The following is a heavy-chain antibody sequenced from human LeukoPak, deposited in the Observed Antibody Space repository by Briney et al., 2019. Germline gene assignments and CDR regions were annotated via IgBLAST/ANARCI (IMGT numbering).Heavy chain of an antibody. CDR1: GYTFTSYG. CDR2: ISAYNGNT. Sequence: ASVKVSCKASGYTFTSYGISWVRQAPGQGLEWMGWISAYNGNTNYAQKLQGGVTMTRDTSTSTVYMELSSLRSEDTAVYYCARGYGYSYGYFDYWGQGTLVTVSS. J-gene: IGHJ4*02. CDR3: ARGYGYSYGYFDY. V-gene: IGHV1-18*01. D-gene: IGHD5-18*01.